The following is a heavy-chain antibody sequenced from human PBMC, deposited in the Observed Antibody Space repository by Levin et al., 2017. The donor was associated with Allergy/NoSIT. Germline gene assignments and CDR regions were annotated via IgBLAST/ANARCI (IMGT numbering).Heavy chain of an antibody. Sequence: GGSLRLSCAASGFTFSSYGMHWVRQAPGKGLEWVAVIWYDGSNKYYADSVKGRFTISRDNSKNTLYLQMNSLRAEDTAVYYCASAVRGVNFDYWGQGTLVTVSS. CDR1: GFTFSSYG. CDR3: ASAVRGVNFDY. V-gene: IGHV3-33*01. D-gene: IGHD3-10*01. CDR2: IWYDGSNK. J-gene: IGHJ4*02.